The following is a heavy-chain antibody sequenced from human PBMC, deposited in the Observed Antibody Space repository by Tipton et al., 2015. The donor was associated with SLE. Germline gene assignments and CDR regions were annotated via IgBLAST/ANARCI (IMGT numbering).Heavy chain of an antibody. J-gene: IGHJ3*02. D-gene: IGHD4-17*01. V-gene: IGHV4-61*02. CDR3: ARVEISTVHAFDI. CDR2: IYHSGST. Sequence: TLSLTCTVSGGSISSGSYYWSWIRQPAGKGLEWIGSIYHSGSTYYNPSLKSRVTMSVDTSKNQFSLKLSSVTAADTAVYYCARVEISTVHAFDIWGQGTMVTVSS. CDR1: GGSISSGSYY.